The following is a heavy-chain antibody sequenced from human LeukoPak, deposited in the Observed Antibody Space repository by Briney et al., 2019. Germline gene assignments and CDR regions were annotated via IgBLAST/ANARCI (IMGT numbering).Heavy chain of an antibody. CDR3: VKEASWSGYYITYYFDY. D-gene: IGHD3-3*01. V-gene: IGHV3-30*02. CDR1: GFTFSSCG. CDR2: IRYDINTK. Sequence: GGSLRLSCAASGFTFSSCGMHWVRQAPGKGLEWVAFIRYDINTKSYAESVRGRFTISRDNSNNTLYLEMNSLRPEDTAVYYCVKEASWSGYYITYYFDYWGQGTLVTVSS. J-gene: IGHJ4*02.